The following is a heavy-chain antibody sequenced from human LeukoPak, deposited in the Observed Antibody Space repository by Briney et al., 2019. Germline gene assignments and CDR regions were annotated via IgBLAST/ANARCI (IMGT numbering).Heavy chain of an antibody. J-gene: IGHJ4*02. D-gene: IGHD6-13*01. CDR3: AKGSAGGRPYYFDY. CDR1: GFSFSSYV. V-gene: IGHV3-23*05. CDR2: IDNSGSYT. Sequence: GGSLRLSCAASGFSFSSYVMSWVRQAPGKGLEWVSAIDNSGSYTWYDDSVKGRFTISRDNSKNTLYLQMNSLRAEDTAVYYCAKGSAGGRPYYFDYWGQGTLVPVSS.